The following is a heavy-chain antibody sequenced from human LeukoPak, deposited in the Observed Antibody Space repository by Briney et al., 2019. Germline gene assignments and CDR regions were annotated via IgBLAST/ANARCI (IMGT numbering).Heavy chain of an antibody. V-gene: IGHV6-1*01. Sequence: SQTLSLTCAIYGDSVSSSSAAWNWFRQSPSRGLEWLGRTYFRSRWYNDYALSVKSRITINPGTSKSQFSLQLNSMTPEDTAVYYCARGDVNYYYSVDVWGQGTTVTVSS. J-gene: IGHJ6*02. CDR1: GDSVSSSSAA. CDR2: TYFRSRWYN. CDR3: ARGDVNYYYSVDV.